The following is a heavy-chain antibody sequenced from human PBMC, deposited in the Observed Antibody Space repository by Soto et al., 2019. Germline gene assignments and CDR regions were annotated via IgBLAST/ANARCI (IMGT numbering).Heavy chain of an antibody. Sequence: SETLSLTCAVSSGSISSSNWWSWVRQPPGKGLEWIGEIYHSGSTNYNPSLKSRVTISVDKSKNQFSLKLSSVTAADTAVYYCAKRYFDPRYYYYYMDVWGKGTTVTVSS. V-gene: IGHV4-4*02. CDR2: IYHSGST. J-gene: IGHJ6*03. D-gene: IGHD3-9*01. CDR3: AKRYFDPRYYYYYMDV. CDR1: SGSISSSNW.